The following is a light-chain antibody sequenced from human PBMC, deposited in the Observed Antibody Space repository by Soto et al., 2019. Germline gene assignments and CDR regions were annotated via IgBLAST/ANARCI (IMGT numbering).Light chain of an antibody. V-gene: IGKV3-15*01. CDR1: QSVSNN. Sequence: EIVMTQSPATLSVSPGEKATLSCRASQSVSNNLAWYQQKPGQAPRLLIYFASTRATGIPARFSGSGSGTEFSLTISSLQSGDFAVYYCQHYNKWPLTFGGGTKVETK. CDR3: QHYNKWPLT. J-gene: IGKJ4*01. CDR2: FAS.